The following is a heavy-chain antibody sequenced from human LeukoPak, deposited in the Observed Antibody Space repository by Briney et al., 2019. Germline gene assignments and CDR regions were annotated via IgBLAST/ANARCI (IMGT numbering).Heavy chain of an antibody. CDR1: RLTFSGFE. J-gene: IGHJ4*02. V-gene: IGHV3-48*03. Sequence: PGGSLRLSCVGSRLTFSGFEMNWVRQAPGKGLEWVSYIKDDGSLKTYADSVKGRFTISRDNAKNSLYLQMNSLRVEDTVIYYCARRFRDWGQGTLVTVSS. CDR2: IKDDGSLK. D-gene: IGHD5-24*01. CDR3: ARRFRD.